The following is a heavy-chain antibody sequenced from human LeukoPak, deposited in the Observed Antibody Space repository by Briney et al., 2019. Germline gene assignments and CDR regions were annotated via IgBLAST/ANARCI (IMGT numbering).Heavy chain of an antibody. D-gene: IGHD3-9*01. J-gene: IGHJ4*02. CDR2: IYYSGST. V-gene: IGHV4-59*01. CDR1: GGSISHYY. CDR3: ARSRGLRYFDWLLDY. Sequence: SETLSLTCTVSGGSISHYYWSWIRQPPGKGLEWIGYIYYSGSTNYNPSLKSRVTISVDTSKNQFSLKLSSVTAADTAVYYCARSRGLRYFDWLLDYWGQGTLVTVSS.